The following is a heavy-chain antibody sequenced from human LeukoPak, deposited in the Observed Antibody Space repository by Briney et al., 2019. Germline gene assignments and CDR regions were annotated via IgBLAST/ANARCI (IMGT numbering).Heavy chain of an antibody. Sequence: PSETLTLSCTASGYSISSGYYWGWLRPPPGKVLEWFGSIYHSGSTYYNASVKSRVTISVDTSKNQFSLKLRSVTAADTAVYYCARTTEGYVRGPGYYYYYYMDVWGKGATVTISS. CDR1: GYSISSGYY. J-gene: IGHJ6*03. CDR2: IYHSGST. D-gene: IGHD5-12*01. CDR3: ARTTEGYVRGPGYYYYYYMDV. V-gene: IGHV4-38-2*02.